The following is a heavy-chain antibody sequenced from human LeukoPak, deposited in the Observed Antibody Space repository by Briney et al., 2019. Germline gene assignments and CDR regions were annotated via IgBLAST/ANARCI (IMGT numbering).Heavy chain of an antibody. V-gene: IGHV1-69*05. CDR2: IIPIFGTA. CDR3: ATYYYGSGSYHPDAFDS. J-gene: IGHJ3*02. Sequence: SVKVSCKASGGTFSSYAISWVRQAPGQGLEWMGGIIPIFGTANYAQKFQGRVTITTDESTSTAYMELSSLRSEDTAVYYCATYYYGSGSYHPDAFDSWGEGTMVTVSS. D-gene: IGHD3-10*01. CDR1: GGTFSSYA.